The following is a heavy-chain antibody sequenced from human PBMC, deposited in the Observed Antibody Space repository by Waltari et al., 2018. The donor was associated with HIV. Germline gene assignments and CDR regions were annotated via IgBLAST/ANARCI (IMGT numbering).Heavy chain of an antibody. CDR3: TIPPFGYSLGY. D-gene: IGHD3-22*01. CDR1: GFTAKHEW. V-gene: IGHV3-15*01. J-gene: IGHJ4*02. Sequence: EVQLVESGGGLVKPGGSLRLSCAASGFTAKHEWMSWARQDPGKVLEWVGRIKTKTDGGTTDYAAHVKCRFTISRDDSKNTLYLQMNSLKTEDTAVYFCTIPPFGYSLGYWGQGTLVTVSS. CDR2: IKTKTDGGTT.